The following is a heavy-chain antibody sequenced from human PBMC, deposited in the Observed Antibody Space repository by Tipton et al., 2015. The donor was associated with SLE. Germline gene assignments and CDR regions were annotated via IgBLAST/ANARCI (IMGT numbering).Heavy chain of an antibody. Sequence: TLSLTCEVYGVSFSGYYWSWIRQSPGKGLEWIGEINDAEGTKYNPSLESRVTMSIDTSKNRFSLNMNSVTAADTAVYYCARHGRSGWSGYFDYWGQGILATVSS. CDR2: INDAEGT. D-gene: IGHD6-19*01. V-gene: IGHV4-34*01. CDR1: GVSFSGYY. J-gene: IGHJ4*02. CDR3: ARHGRSGWSGYFDY.